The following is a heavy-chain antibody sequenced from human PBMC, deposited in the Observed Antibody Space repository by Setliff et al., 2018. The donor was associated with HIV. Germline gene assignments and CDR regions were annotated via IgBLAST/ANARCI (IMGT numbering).Heavy chain of an antibody. CDR1: GASISSHY. D-gene: IGHD4-17*01. CDR3: AKGAGFYGDYTFDY. V-gene: IGHV4-59*11. CDR2: IYSTGGT. J-gene: IGHJ4*02. Sequence: SETLSLTCTVSGASISSHYWSWIRQSPGRELEWIGYIYSTGGTNYNPSLQSRVSISMDASKNKFSLKVTSVTSADTAVYYCAKGAGFYGDYTFDYWGQGHRVTVS.